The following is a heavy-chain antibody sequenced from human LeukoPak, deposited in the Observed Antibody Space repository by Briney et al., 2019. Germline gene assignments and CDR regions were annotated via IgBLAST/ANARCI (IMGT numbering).Heavy chain of an antibody. Sequence: GGSLRLSCAASGFTFSSYAMSWVRQAPGKGLEWVSAISGSGGSTYYADSVKGRFTISRDNSKNTLYLQMNSLRAEDTAVYYCARYRVLYYGMDVWGQGTTVTVSS. CDR3: ARYRVLYYGMDV. D-gene: IGHD5/OR15-5a*01. V-gene: IGHV3-23*01. CDR2: ISGSGGST. J-gene: IGHJ6*02. CDR1: GFTFSSYA.